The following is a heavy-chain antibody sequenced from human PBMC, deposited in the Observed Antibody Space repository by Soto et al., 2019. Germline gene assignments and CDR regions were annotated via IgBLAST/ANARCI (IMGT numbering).Heavy chain of an antibody. Sequence: EVQLVESGGDLVQPGGSLRLSCVASGFTFSAYWMSWVRQAPGKGLEWVATIKNDGSEKYYADAVRGRFTLSRDNTKSSFYLELGGLRAEDTAIYYCARGSNQAYWGQGTLVAVSS. CDR2: IKNDGSEK. CDR1: GFTFSAYW. CDR3: ARGSNQAY. D-gene: IGHD2-8*01. V-gene: IGHV3-7*03. J-gene: IGHJ4*02.